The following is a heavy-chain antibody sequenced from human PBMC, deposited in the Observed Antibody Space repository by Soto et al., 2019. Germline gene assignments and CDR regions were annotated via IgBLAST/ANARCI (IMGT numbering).Heavy chain of an antibody. CDR1: GGSISSGGYS. V-gene: IGHV4-30-2*01. J-gene: IGHJ5*02. CDR3: ASYSSGYYKNLFDL. D-gene: IGHD3-22*01. CDR2: IYHSGST. Sequence: SETLSLTCAVSGGSISSGGYSWSWIRQPPGKGLEWIGYIYHSGSTYYNPSLKSRVTISVDRSKNQFSLKLSSVTAADTAVYYCASYSSGYYKNLFDLWGQGTLVTVSS.